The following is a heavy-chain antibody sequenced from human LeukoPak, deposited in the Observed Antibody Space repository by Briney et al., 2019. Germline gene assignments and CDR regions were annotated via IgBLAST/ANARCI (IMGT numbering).Heavy chain of an antibody. D-gene: IGHD6-13*01. Sequence: ASVKVSCKASGYTFTSYDINWVRQATGQGLEWMGWMNPNSGNTGYAQKFQGRVTMTRNTSISTAYMELSSLRSEDTAVYYCARDSWQQQSFDPWGQGTLVTVSS. CDR2: MNPNSGNT. J-gene: IGHJ5*02. CDR3: ARDSWQQQSFDP. V-gene: IGHV1-8*01. CDR1: GYTFTSYD.